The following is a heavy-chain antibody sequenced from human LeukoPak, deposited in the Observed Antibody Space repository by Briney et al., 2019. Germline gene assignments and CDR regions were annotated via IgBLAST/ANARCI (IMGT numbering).Heavy chain of an antibody. CDR2: TNPNSGNT. V-gene: IGHV1-8*01. Sequence: GASVKVSCKASGYTFTSYDINWVRQATGQGLEWMGWTNPNSGNTGYAQKFQGRVTMTRNTSISTAYMELSSLRSEDTAVYYCARGSQQWLVHSHDYWGQGTLVTVSS. J-gene: IGHJ4*02. CDR3: ARGSQQWLVHSHDY. CDR1: GYTFTSYD. D-gene: IGHD6-19*01.